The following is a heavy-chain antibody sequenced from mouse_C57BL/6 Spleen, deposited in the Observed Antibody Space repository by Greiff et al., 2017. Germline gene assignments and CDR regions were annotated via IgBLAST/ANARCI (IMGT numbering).Heavy chain of an antibody. V-gene: IGHV5-17*01. CDR1: GFTFSDYG. J-gene: IGHJ2*01. Sequence: EVKLVESGGGLVKPGGSLKLSCAASGFTFSDYGMHWVRQAPEKGLEWVAYISSGSSTIYYADTVKGRFTIARDNAKNTLFLQMTSLRFEDTAMYYCARPYYYGSSSLDYWGQGTTLTVSS. CDR2: ISSGSSTI. D-gene: IGHD1-1*01. CDR3: ARPYYYGSSSLDY.